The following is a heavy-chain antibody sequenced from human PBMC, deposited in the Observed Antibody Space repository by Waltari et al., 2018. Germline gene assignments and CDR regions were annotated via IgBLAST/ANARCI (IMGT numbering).Heavy chain of an antibody. J-gene: IGHJ3*02. CDR1: GFAFSRYA. CDR2: ISGSGGST. V-gene: IGHV3-23*01. Sequence: EVQLLESGGGLVQPGGSLRLSCAASGFAFSRYAMSWVRQAPGRGVEWVSAISGSGGSTYYAESVKCRFTISRDNSKNTLYLQMNSLRAEDTAVYYCAKDPYVDGLFKQFAFDIWGQGTMVTVSS. D-gene: IGHD3-9*01. CDR3: AKDPYVDGLFKQFAFDI.